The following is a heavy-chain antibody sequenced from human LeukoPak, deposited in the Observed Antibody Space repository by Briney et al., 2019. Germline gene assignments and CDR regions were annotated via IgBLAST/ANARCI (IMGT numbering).Heavy chain of an antibody. CDR1: GYTFSSYD. CDR2: MNPNSGNT. CDR3: ARLVRGVIIQVFDY. Sequence: ASVKVSCKASGYTFSSYDINWVRQATGQGLEWMGWMNPNSGNTGYAQKFQGRVTMTRNTSISTAYMELSSLRSEDTAVYYRARLVRGVIIQVFDYWGQGTLVTVSS. D-gene: IGHD3-10*01. J-gene: IGHJ4*02. V-gene: IGHV1-8*01.